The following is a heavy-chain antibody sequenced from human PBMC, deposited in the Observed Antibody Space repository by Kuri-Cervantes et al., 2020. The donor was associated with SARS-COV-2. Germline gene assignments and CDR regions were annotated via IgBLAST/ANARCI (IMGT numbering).Heavy chain of an antibody. D-gene: IGHD3-3*01. Sequence: SETLSLTCAVSGGSISSGGYSWSWIRQPPGKGLEWIGYIYHSGSTYYNPPLKSRVTISVDRSKNQFSLKLSSVTAADTAVYYCARGSRYDLWSGFLFDYWGQGTLVTVSS. CDR1: GGSISSGGYS. CDR2: IYHSGST. V-gene: IGHV4-30-2*01. J-gene: IGHJ4*02. CDR3: ARGSRYDLWSGFLFDY.